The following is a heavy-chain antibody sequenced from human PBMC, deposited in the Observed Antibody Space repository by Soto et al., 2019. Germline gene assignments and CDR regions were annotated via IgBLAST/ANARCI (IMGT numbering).Heavy chain of an antibody. CDR3: AREGGQLYYYYYYMDV. D-gene: IGHD3-16*01. J-gene: IGHJ6*03. V-gene: IGHV4-34*01. CDR1: GGSFSGYY. Sequence: SETLPLTCAVYGGSFSGYYWSWIRQPPGKGLEWIGEINHSGSTNYNPSLKSRVTISVDTSKNQFSLKLSSVTAADTAVYYCAREGGQLYYYYYYMDVWGKGTTVTVSS. CDR2: INHSGST.